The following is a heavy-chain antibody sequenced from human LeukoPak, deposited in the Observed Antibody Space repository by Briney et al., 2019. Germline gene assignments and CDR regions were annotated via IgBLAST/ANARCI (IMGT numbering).Heavy chain of an antibody. CDR2: IGYDGINK. Sequence: GGSLRLSCAASGFTLSSYGMHWVPEAPGKGLEGVAFIGYDGINKYYASSVKGSITISRDNSKNTLYLQMNSLRAEDTAVYYCARDPQVGATTGSFDIWGQGTMVTVSS. J-gene: IGHJ3*02. D-gene: IGHD1-26*01. V-gene: IGHV3-30*02. CDR1: GFTLSSYG. CDR3: ARDPQVGATTGSFDI.